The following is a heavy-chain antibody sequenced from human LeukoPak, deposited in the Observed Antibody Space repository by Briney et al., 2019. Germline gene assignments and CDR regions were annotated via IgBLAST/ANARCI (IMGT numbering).Heavy chain of an antibody. CDR3: AGTGSSSSSELDY. V-gene: IGHV4-59*01. J-gene: IGHJ4*02. CDR2: IYYSGST. CDR1: GGSISSYY. D-gene: IGHD6-13*01. Sequence: KTSETLSLTCTVSGGSISSYYWSWIRQPPGKGLEWIGYIYYSGSTNYNPSLKSRVTISVDTSKNQFSLKLSSVTAADTAVYYCAGTGSSSSSELDYWGQGTLVTVSS.